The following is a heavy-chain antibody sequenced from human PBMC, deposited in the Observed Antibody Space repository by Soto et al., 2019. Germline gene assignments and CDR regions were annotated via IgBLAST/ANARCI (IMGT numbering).Heavy chain of an antibody. CDR3: AGADSSSWYSLDY. Sequence: QVQLVQSGAEVKKPGASVKVSCKASGYTFTSYAMHWVRQAPGQRLEWMGWINAGNGNTKYSQKFQGRVTITRDTSASTADMELSSLRSEDTAVYYCAGADSSSWYSLDYWGQGTLVTVSS. CDR2: INAGNGNT. D-gene: IGHD6-13*01. V-gene: IGHV1-3*01. CDR1: GYTFTSYA. J-gene: IGHJ4*02.